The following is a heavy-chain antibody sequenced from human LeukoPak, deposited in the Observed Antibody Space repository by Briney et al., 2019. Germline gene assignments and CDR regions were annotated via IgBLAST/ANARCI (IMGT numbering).Heavy chain of an antibody. Sequence: ASVKVSCKASGYTFTGYYMHWVRQAPGQGLEWMGWINPNSGGTNYAQKFQGRVTMTRDTSISTAYMELSRLRSDDTAVYYCARYGSGGTTGYYYGMDVWGQGTTVTVSS. CDR3: ARYGSGGTTGYYYGMDV. CDR2: INPNSGGT. V-gene: IGHV1-2*02. CDR1: GYTFTGYY. D-gene: IGHD6-19*01. J-gene: IGHJ6*02.